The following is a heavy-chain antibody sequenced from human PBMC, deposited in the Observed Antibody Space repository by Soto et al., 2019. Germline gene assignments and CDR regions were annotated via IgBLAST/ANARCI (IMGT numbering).Heavy chain of an antibody. CDR3: ARVGAYCVSTSCHDY. V-gene: IGHV1-18*01. J-gene: IGHJ4*02. CDR1: GYTFTNYG. Sequence: QVQLVQSGAEVKKPGASVKVSCKASGYTFTNYGISWVRQAPGQGLEWIGWISAYNGNTDYAQKLQGRVTMTTDTSTSTAYMELRSLRSDDTAVYYCARVGAYCVSTSCHDYWGQGTLVTVSS. CDR2: ISAYNGNT. D-gene: IGHD2-2*01.